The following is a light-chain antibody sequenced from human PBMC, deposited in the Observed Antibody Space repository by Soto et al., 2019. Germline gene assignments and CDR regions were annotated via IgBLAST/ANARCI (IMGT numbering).Light chain of an antibody. CDR2: GAS. Sequence: EIVLTQSPATLSLSLGESATLSCRASQSVSNNYLAWYQQKPGQAPRLLIYGASNRATGIPDRFSGSGSGTDFTLTISRLEPEDFAVYYCQQYGSSGTFGQGTKVDIK. CDR3: QQYGSSGT. CDR1: QSVSNNY. J-gene: IGKJ1*01. V-gene: IGKV3-20*01.